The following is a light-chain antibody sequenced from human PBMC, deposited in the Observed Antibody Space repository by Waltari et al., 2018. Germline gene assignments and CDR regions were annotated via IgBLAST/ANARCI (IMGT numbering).Light chain of an antibody. V-gene: IGLV2-23*02. CDR3: CSYAGSSTHVV. CDR1: SSDVGSYNL. CDR2: EVS. J-gene: IGLJ2*01. Sequence: QSALTQPASVSGSPGQSITISCTGTSSDVGSYNLFSWYQQHPGKAPKLMIYEVSKRPSGVSNLFSGSKSGHTASLTISGLQAEDEADYYGCSYAGSSTHVVFGGGTKLTVL.